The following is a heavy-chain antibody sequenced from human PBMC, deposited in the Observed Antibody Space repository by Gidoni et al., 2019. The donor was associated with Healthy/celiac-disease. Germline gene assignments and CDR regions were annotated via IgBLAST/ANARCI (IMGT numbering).Heavy chain of an antibody. CDR3: ARARLLLYPADY. J-gene: IGHJ4*02. CDR1: GFTCRSYG. CDR2: IWYDGSNK. V-gene: IGHV3-33*01. D-gene: IGHD2-2*02. Sequence: QVQLVESGGGVVQPGRSLRLSCAASGFTCRSYGMHWVRQAPGKGLEGVAVIWYDGSNKYYADSVKGRFTISRDNSKNTLYLQMNSLRAEDTAVYYCARARLLLYPADYWGQGTLVTVSS.